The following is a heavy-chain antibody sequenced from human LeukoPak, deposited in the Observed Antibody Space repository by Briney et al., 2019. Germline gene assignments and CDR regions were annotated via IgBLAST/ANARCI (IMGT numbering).Heavy chain of an antibody. CDR1: GGSITSYF. J-gene: IGHJ4*02. V-gene: IGHV4-59*08. CDR2: ISYSGNT. D-gene: IGHD1-14*01. CDR3: ARHVGGTTYDY. Sequence: SETLSLTCTVSGGSITSYFCSWIRQPPGKGLEWIGYISYSGNTDYNPPLKSRVTISVDTSKNQFSLKLNSVTAADTAVYYCARHVGGTTYDYWGQGTLVTVSS.